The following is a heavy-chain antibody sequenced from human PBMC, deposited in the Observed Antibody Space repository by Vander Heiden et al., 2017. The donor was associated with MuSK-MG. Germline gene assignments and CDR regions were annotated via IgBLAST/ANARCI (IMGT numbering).Heavy chain of an antibody. J-gene: IGHJ3*02. D-gene: IGHD3-9*01. V-gene: IGHV4-4*02. CDR1: GGSISSSNW. CDR2: IYHSGST. CDR3: ARVLKGYFDWSDAFDI. Sequence: QVQLQESGPGLVKPSGTLSLTCAVSGGSISSSNWWSWVRQPPGKGLEGSGEIYHSGSTNYNPFLKRRVTISVDKSKNQFSLKRSSVTAADTAVYYCARVLKGYFDWSDAFDIWGQGTMVTVSS.